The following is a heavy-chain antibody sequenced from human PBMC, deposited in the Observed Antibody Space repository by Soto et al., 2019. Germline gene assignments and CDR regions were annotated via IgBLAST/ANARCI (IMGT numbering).Heavy chain of an antibody. J-gene: IGHJ6*02. V-gene: IGHV1-58*01. CDR3: ASPRADIVVVPAAQSYGMDV. Sequence: SVKVSCKASGFTFTSSAVQWVRQARGQRLEWIGWIVVDSGNTNYAQKFQERVTITRDMSTSTAYMELSSLRSEDTAVYYCASPRADIVVVPAAQSYGMDVWGQGTTVTVSS. CDR2: IVVDSGNT. D-gene: IGHD2-2*01. CDR1: GFTFTSSA.